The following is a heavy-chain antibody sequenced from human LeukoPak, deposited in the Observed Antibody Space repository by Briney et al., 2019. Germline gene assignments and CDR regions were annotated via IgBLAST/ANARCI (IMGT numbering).Heavy chain of an antibody. D-gene: IGHD1-26*01. Sequence: ASVKVSCKTSGGTFNSYAISWVRQAPGQGLEWMGWINPNSGGTNYAQKFQGRVTMTRDTSISTAYMELSRLRSDDTAVYYCARTVGATRRFDYWGQGTLVTVSS. CDR1: GGTFNSYA. J-gene: IGHJ4*02. CDR3: ARTVGATRRFDY. V-gene: IGHV1-2*02. CDR2: INPNSGGT.